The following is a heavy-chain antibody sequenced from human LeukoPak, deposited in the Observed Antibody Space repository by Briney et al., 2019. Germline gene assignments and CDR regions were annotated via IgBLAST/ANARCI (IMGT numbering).Heavy chain of an antibody. J-gene: IGHJ5*02. CDR3: AGRSGSYSA. CDR1: AGSISSSSHY. Sequence: PSGTLSLTCTVSAGSISSSSHYWDWIRQPPEKGLEWIGSIYYRGSTYYNPSLQSRVTTYVDTSKNQFSLRLSSVTAADTAVYYCAGRSGSYSAWGQGALVTVSS. V-gene: IGHV4-39*01. CDR2: IYYRGST. D-gene: IGHD1-26*01.